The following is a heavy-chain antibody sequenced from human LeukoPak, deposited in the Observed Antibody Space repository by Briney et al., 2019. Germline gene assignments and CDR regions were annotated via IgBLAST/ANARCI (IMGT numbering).Heavy chain of an antibody. Sequence: SPSETLSLTCTVSGASISSYYWSWVRQPPGKGLEWVGYIYSSGSTNYNPSLKSPVTISVDTSKNQFSLKLSSVTAADTAVYYCARIGPNDAFDIWGQGTMVTVSS. CDR1: GASISSYY. CDR2: IYSSGST. J-gene: IGHJ3*02. CDR3: ARIGPNDAFDI. V-gene: IGHV4-59*01.